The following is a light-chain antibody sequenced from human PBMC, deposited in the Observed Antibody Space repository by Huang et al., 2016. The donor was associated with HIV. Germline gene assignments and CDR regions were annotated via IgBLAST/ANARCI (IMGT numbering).Light chain of an antibody. V-gene: IGKV1-27*01. Sequence: DIQMTQAPSSLSASVGDRVTITCRASQGIGNYLAWYQQKPGKVPKLLIYAASTLQSGVPSRFSGSGSGTDFTLTISSLQPEDVATYYCQKYNVAPTFGQGTRLAMK. CDR1: QGIGNY. CDR2: AAS. CDR3: QKYNVAPT. J-gene: IGKJ5*01.